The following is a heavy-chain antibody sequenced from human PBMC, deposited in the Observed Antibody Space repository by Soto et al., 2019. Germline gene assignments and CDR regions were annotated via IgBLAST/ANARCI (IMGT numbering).Heavy chain of an antibody. CDR1: GGTFSSYT. CDR2: IIPILGIA. CDR3: ARDPDYYDSSGYFDY. Sequence: SVKVSCKASGGTFSSYTISWVRQAPGQGLEWMGRIIPILGIANYAQKFQGRVTIAADKSTSTAYMELSSLRSEDTAVYYCARDPDYYDSSGYFDYWGQGTLVTVSS. J-gene: IGHJ4*02. D-gene: IGHD3-22*01. V-gene: IGHV1-69*04.